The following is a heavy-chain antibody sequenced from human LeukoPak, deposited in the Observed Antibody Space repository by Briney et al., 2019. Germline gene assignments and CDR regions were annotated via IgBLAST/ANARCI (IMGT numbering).Heavy chain of an antibody. J-gene: IGHJ4*02. D-gene: IGHD2-15*01. Sequence: GGSLRLSCAASGFTFSSYEMNWVRQAPGKGLEWVSAISDSDSTYYTDSVKGRFTVSRDSSKNTLYLHMNSLRAEDTAVYYCAKQASGTFYSAFDFWGQGTLVTVSS. V-gene: IGHV3-23*01. CDR1: GFTFSSYE. CDR2: ISDSDST. CDR3: AKQASGTFYSAFDF.